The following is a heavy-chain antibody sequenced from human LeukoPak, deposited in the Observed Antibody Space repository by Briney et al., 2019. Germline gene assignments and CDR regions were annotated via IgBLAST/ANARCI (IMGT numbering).Heavy chain of an antibody. V-gene: IGHV4-38-2*02. CDR1: GYSISSGYY. J-gene: IGHJ5*02. CDR2: IYHSGST. CDR3: ARAKGFGSGSRINWFDP. Sequence: SETLSLTCTVSGYSISSGYYWGWIRQPPGKGLEWIGSIYHSGSTYYNPSLKSRVTISVDTSKNQFPLKLSSVTAADTAVYYCARAKGFGSGSRINWFDPWGQGTLVTVSS. D-gene: IGHD3-10*01.